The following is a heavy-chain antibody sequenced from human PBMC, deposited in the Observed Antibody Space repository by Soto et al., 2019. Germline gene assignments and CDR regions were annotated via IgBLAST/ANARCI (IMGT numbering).Heavy chain of an antibody. CDR2: INAGNGNT. D-gene: IGHD6-19*01. CDR3: ARVSGWYVLDY. V-gene: IGHV1-3*05. CDR1: GYTFTSYA. Sequence: QVQLVQSGAEEKKPGASVKVSCKASGYTFTSYAMHWVRQAPGQRLEGMGWINAGNGNTKYSQKFQGRVTITRDTSASTVYMELSSLRSEDTAVYSCARVSGWYVLDYWGQGTLVTVSS. J-gene: IGHJ4*02.